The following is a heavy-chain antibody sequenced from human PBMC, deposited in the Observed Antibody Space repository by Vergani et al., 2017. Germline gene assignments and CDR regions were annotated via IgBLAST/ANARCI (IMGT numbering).Heavy chain of an antibody. Sequence: QVQLQESGPGLVKPSETLSLTCTVSGGSISSYYWSWIRQPPGKGLEWIGYIYYSGSTNYNPSLKSRVTISVDTSKNQFSLKLSSVTAADTAVYDCARLYCSSTSCYGMDVWGQGP. J-gene: IGHJ6*02. D-gene: IGHD2-2*01. V-gene: IGHV4-59*01. CDR2: IYYSGST. CDR1: GGSISSYY. CDR3: ARLYCSSTSCYGMDV.